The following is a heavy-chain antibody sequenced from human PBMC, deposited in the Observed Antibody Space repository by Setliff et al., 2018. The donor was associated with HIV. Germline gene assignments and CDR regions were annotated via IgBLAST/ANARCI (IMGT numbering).Heavy chain of an antibody. CDR2: INSGTGNT. J-gene: IGHJ6*03. CDR3: AKEVATTYYYRYMDV. V-gene: IGHV1-3*01. D-gene: IGHD5-12*01. Sequence: ASVKVSCKASGFIFTNYGIHWVRQAPGHSLEWMGFINSGTGNTIYSQKFQGRVTFSRDTSASTAYMELSSLRSDDTAVYYCAKEVATTYYYRYMDVWGTG. CDR1: GFIFTNYG.